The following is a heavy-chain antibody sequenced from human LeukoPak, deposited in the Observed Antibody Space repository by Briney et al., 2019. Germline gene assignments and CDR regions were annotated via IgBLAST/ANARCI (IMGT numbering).Heavy chain of an antibody. V-gene: IGHV3-23*01. CDR1: GFTFNRNG. D-gene: IGHD6-19*01. CDR3: VRRGDASSGWGDHDY. CDR2: IGGTGDKT. J-gene: IGHJ4*02. Sequence: GGSLRLSCVASGFTFNRNGISWVRQAPGKGPEWVSAIGGTGDKTFYADSVKGRLTISRDNSKNMLHLQMSSLTGEDTALYYCVRRGDASSGWGDHDYWGQGALVTVPS.